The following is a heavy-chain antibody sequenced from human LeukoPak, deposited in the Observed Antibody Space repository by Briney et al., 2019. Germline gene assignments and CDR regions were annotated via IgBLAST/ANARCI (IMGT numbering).Heavy chain of an antibody. CDR2: KSYDGSNK. J-gene: IGHJ4*02. CDR1: GFTFSSYA. D-gene: IGHD5-18*01. V-gene: IGHV3-30-3*01. CDR3: ARDGSYGTDNAYFDY. Sequence: GGSLRLSCAASGFTFSSYAMHWVRQAPGKGLEWVAVKSYDGSNKYYADSVKGRFTISRDNSKNTLYLQMNSLRAEDTAVYYCARDGSYGTDNAYFDYWGQGTLVTVSS.